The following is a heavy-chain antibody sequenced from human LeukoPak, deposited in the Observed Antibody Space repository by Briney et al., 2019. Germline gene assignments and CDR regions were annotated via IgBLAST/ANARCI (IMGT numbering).Heavy chain of an antibody. CDR3: AKAIAAAYYDF. D-gene: IGHD6-13*01. Sequence: ASVKVSCKASGYTFTGYYIHWVRQAPGQGLEWMGWIYPNSGGTNYAQKFQGRVTMTRDTSISTAYMELSRLTSDDTAIYYCAKAIAAAYYDFWGQGTLVTVSS. V-gene: IGHV1-2*02. J-gene: IGHJ4*02. CDR2: IYPNSGGT. CDR1: GYTFTGYY.